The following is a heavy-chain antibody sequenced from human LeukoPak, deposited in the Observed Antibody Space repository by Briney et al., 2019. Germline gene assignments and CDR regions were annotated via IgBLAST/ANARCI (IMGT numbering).Heavy chain of an antibody. D-gene: IGHD6-13*01. Sequence: GSLRLTCAASGIIVSTNYMNWVRQAPGKGLEWVSVIYSTDKTNYADSVQGRFTISRDPSKNTVYLQMNSLRGEDTAVYYCAKDRRIPQLVTNWFDPWGQGTLVTVSS. CDR2: IYSTDKT. J-gene: IGHJ5*02. CDR3: AKDRRIPQLVTNWFDP. CDR1: GIIVSTNY. V-gene: IGHV3-53*01.